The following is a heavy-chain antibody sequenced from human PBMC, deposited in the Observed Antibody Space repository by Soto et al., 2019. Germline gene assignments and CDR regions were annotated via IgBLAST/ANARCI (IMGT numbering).Heavy chain of an antibody. D-gene: IGHD3-22*01. J-gene: IGHJ4*02. V-gene: IGHV1-18*01. CDR3: AREWGRYDSSGSCDY. Sequence: QIHLVQSGAEVKKPGASVKVSCKASGYTFTTYGFSWVRQAPGQGLEWMGWISTYNGNTNYAQKFQGRGTMTTDTPARTAYMELRSLRSDDTAVYYCAREWGRYDSSGSCDYWGQGTLVTVSS. CDR2: ISTYNGNT. CDR1: GYTFTTYG.